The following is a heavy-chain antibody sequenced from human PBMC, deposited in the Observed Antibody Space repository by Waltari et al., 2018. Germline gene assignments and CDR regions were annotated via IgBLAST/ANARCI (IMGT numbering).Heavy chain of an antibody. CDR1: GVSITSNRHY. Sequence: QLQLQESGPRLVKPSETLSLTCTVPGVSITSNRHYWAWIRQSPGQGLGWIGTVSYSGAPDISPSLKSRVSVSRDTSKNQLSLILGSVTAADMAVYYCATYIGASVGTAAFDVWGQGTMVTVSS. J-gene: IGHJ3*01. D-gene: IGHD5-12*01. CDR2: VSYSGAP. V-gene: IGHV4-39*01. CDR3: ATYIGASVGTAAFDV.